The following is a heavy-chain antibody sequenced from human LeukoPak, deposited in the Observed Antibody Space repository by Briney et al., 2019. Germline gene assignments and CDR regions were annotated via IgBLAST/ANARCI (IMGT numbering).Heavy chain of an antibody. CDR1: GFTFSSYA. J-gene: IGHJ4*02. V-gene: IGHV3-23*01. Sequence: PGGSLRLSCAASGFTFSSYAMSWVRQAPGKGLECVSAISGSGGSTYYADSVKGRFTISRDNSKNTQYLQMNSLRAEDTAVYYCAEDFHYGDRFWGQGTLVTVSS. CDR3: AEDFHYGDRF. CDR2: ISGSGGST. D-gene: IGHD4-17*01.